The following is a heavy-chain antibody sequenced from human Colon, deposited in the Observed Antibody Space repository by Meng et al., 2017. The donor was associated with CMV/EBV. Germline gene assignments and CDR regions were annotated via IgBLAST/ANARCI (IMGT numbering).Heavy chain of an antibody. J-gene: IGHJ6*02. CDR1: GFTFSNHA. V-gene: IGHV3-23*03. D-gene: IGHD3-3*01. CDR2: IYAGGRST. Sequence: GESLKISCAGSGFTFSNHAMSWVRQAPGKGLEWVSVIYAGGRSTYFADSVKGRLIISRDDSKNTLYMEMNSLRAEDTAVYYCAKGSLEWLYYGMDVWGQGTTVTVSS. CDR3: AKGSLEWLYYGMDV.